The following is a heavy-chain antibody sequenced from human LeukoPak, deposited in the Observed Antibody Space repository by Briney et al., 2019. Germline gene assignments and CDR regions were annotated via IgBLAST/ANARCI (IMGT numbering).Heavy chain of an antibody. D-gene: IGHD4-17*01. CDR3: ARLTVTTLLYYFDY. Sequence: SETLSLTCTVSGYSISSGCYWGWIRQPPGNGLEWIGSIYHSGSTYYNPTLKSRVTISVDTSKNQFSLKLSSVTAADTAVYYCARLTVTTLLYYFDYWGQGTQVTVSS. CDR2: IYHSGST. J-gene: IGHJ4*02. CDR1: GYSISSGCY. V-gene: IGHV4-38-2*02.